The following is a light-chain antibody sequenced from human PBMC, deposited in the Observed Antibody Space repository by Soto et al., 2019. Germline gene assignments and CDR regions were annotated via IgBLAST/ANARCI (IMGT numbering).Light chain of an antibody. Sequence: DIQMTQSPSTLSASVGDRVTITCRASQDIYRSLAWYQQKPGKAPKLLIYETSTLENGVPSRFSGSVSGTEFSLTISSLQSDDFATYYCQQYQTSSWTFGQGTKVEV. CDR1: QDIYRS. V-gene: IGKV1-5*03. CDR2: ETS. CDR3: QQYQTSSWT. J-gene: IGKJ1*01.